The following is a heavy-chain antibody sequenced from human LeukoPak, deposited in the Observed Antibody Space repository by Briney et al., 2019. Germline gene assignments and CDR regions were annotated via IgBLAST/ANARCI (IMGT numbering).Heavy chain of an antibody. CDR1: GFTFSTYA. V-gene: IGHV3-23*01. CDR3: AKYYEGSYYLDAFDI. J-gene: IGHJ3*02. Sequence: PGGSLRLSCAASGFTFSTYAMSWVRQAPGKGLEWVSTTINSGGSTYYADSVKGRFTISRDNSKNTLYLQMNSLRAEDTAVYYFAKYYEGSYYLDAFDIWGQGTMVTVSS. CDR2: TINSGGST. D-gene: IGHD3-10*01.